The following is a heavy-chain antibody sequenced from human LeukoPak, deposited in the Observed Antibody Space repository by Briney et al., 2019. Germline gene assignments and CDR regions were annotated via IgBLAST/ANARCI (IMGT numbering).Heavy chain of an antibody. D-gene: IGHD3-9*01. CDR2: ISWNSGSI. Sequence: PGRSLRLSCAASGFTFDDYAMHWPRQAPGKRLQWVSCISWNSGSIGYADSVTGRFTISRDNAKNSLYLQMNSLRAEDMALYFFVKQKTAYEILTAITGWGQGTLVTVSS. J-gene: IGHJ4*02. CDR1: GFTFDDYA. V-gene: IGHV3-9*03. CDR3: VKQKTAYEILTAITG.